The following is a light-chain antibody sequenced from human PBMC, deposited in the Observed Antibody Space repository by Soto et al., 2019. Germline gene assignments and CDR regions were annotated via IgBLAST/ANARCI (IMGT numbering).Light chain of an antibody. V-gene: IGKV3-15*01. CDR3: QQYNRWPLT. Sequence: DIVLTQSPGTLSLSPGDRSALSFGSSQSLSDNFLAWYQQKPGQAPSLLIYGASTRASGTPARFSGSGSGTDFTLTISSLQSEDFAVYYCQQYNRWPLTFGGGTKVDIK. J-gene: IGKJ4*01. CDR2: GAS. CDR1: QSLSDNF.